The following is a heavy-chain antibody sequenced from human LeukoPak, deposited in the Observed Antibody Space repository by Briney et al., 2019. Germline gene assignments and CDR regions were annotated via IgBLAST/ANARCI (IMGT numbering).Heavy chain of an antibody. CDR2: IYYSGST. Sequence: PSETLSLTCTVSGGSISSGSYYWSWIRQPAGKGLEWIGSIYYSGSTYYNPSLKSRVTISVDTSKNQFSLKLSSVTAADTAVYYCARLAGLYCSSTSCYSRIFDYWGQGTLVTVSS. CDR1: GGSISSGSYY. V-gene: IGHV4-39*01. D-gene: IGHD2-2*01. J-gene: IGHJ4*02. CDR3: ARLAGLYCSSTSCYSRIFDY.